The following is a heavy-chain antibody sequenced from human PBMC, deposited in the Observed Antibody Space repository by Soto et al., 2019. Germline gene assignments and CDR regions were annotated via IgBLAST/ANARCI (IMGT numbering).Heavy chain of an antibody. J-gene: IGHJ4*02. D-gene: IGHD6-13*01. Sequence: GASGKVSCKASGYTFTSYGISWVRQAPGQGLEWMGWISAYNGNTNYAQKLQGRVSMTTDTSTSTAYMELRSLRSDDTAVYYCARDPKYHAAAGTIGDSWGQGTLVTVLL. CDR1: GYTFTSYG. CDR3: ARDPKYHAAAGTIGDS. CDR2: ISAYNGNT. V-gene: IGHV1-18*04.